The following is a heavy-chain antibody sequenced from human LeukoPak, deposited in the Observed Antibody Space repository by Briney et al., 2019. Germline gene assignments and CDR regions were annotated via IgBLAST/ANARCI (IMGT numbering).Heavy chain of an antibody. Sequence: GGSLRLSCAASGFTFSSYGMHWVRQAPGKGLEWVAVIWYDGSNKYYADSVKGRFTISRDNSKNTLYLQMNSLRAEDTAVYYCAFPYYYDSSGYYYGGFDYWGQGTLVTVSS. CDR2: IWYDGSNK. D-gene: IGHD3-22*01. CDR1: GFTFSSYG. J-gene: IGHJ4*02. V-gene: IGHV3-33*01. CDR3: AFPYYYDSSGYYYGGFDY.